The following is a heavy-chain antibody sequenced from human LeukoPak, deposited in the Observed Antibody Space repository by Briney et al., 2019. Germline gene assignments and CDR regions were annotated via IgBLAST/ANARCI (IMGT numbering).Heavy chain of an antibody. D-gene: IGHD6-6*01. Sequence: PGGSLRLSCAASGFTFSSYGMHWVRQAPGKGLEWVAFIRYDGSNKYYADSVKGRFTISRVNSKNTLYLQMNSLRAEDTAEYYCAKGPRAYSSSPTYYFDYWGQGTLVTVSS. CDR3: AKGPRAYSSSPTYYFDY. J-gene: IGHJ4*02. CDR2: IRYDGSNK. CDR1: GFTFSSYG. V-gene: IGHV3-30*02.